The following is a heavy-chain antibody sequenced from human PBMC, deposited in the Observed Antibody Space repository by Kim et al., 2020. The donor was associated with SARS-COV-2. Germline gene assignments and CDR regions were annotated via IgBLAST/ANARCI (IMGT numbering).Heavy chain of an antibody. CDR3: ARDIRGTWFDP. CDR2: EK. Sequence: EKYYIDSVKGRITISRDHAKNLMYLQMSGLRAEDTAVYYCARDIRGTWFDPWGQGTLVTVSS. V-gene: IGHV3-7*01. J-gene: IGHJ5*02. D-gene: IGHD3-16*01.